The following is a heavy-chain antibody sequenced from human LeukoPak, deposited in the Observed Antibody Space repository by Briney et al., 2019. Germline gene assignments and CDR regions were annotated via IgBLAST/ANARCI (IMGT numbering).Heavy chain of an antibody. CDR1: GGSFSGYY. V-gene: IGHV4-34*01. CDR2: INHSGST. D-gene: IGHD3-10*01. Sequence: SETLSLTCAVYGGSFSGYYWSWIRQPPGKGLEWIGGINHSGSTNYNPSLKSRVTISVDTSKNQFSLKLSSVTAADTAVYYCARLRMVRGVNHGMDVWGKGTTVTVSS. CDR3: ARLRMVRGVNHGMDV. J-gene: IGHJ6*04.